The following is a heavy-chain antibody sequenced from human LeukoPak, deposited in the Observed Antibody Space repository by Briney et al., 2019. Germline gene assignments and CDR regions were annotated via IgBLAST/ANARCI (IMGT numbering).Heavy chain of an antibody. CDR1: GGSFSSYY. CDR2: IYYSGST. CDR3: AREAAIAGDEDAFDI. J-gene: IGHJ3*02. D-gene: IGHD6-13*01. Sequence: SETLSLTCAVYGGSFSSYYWSWIRQPPGKGLEWIGYIYYSGSTNYNPSLKSRVTISVDTSKNQFSLKLSSVTAADTAVYYCAREAAIAGDEDAFDIWGQGTTVTVSS. V-gene: IGHV4-59*01.